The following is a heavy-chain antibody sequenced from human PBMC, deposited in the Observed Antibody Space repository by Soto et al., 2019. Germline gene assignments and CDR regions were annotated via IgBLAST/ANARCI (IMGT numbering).Heavy chain of an antibody. J-gene: IGHJ5*02. V-gene: IGHV3-33*01. Sequence: QVQLVQSGGGVVQSGRSLRLSCISSGFTFNTYGMFWARQAPGTGLEWVAGIWYDGSYRYYVDSVKGRFTVSRDNSKNTVYLEMNNLRAEETAVYYCARISGSGHLGWFDPWGQGTLVTVSS. CDR1: GFTFNTYG. CDR2: IWYDGSYR. D-gene: IGHD3-10*01. CDR3: ARISGSGHLGWFDP.